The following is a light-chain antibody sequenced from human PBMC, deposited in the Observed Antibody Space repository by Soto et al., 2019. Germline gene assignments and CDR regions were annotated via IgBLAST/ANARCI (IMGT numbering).Light chain of an antibody. J-gene: IGKJ5*01. V-gene: IGKV1-33*01. CDR3: QQYDSLPIT. CDR2: DAS. Sequence: DIQMTQSPSSLSASVGDRVTITCQASQDISNYLNWYQQKPGEAPKLLIYDASNLETGVPSRFSGSGSGTRFTLTISSLQPEDIATYYCQQYDSLPITFGQGTRLEIK. CDR1: QDISNY.